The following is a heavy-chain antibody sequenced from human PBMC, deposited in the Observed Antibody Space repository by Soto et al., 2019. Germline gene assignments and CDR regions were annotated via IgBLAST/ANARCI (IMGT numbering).Heavy chain of an antibody. CDR1: GYTFTSYG. Sequence: ASVKVSCKASGYTFTSYGISWVRQAPGQGLEWMGWISAYNGNTNYAQKLQGRVTMTTDTSTSTAYMELRSLRSDDTAVYYCAGLWGSGSGYLYYYYYGMDVWGQGTTVTVSS. CDR2: ISAYNGNT. D-gene: IGHD1-26*01. J-gene: IGHJ6*02. V-gene: IGHV1-18*01. CDR3: AGLWGSGSGYLYYYYYGMDV.